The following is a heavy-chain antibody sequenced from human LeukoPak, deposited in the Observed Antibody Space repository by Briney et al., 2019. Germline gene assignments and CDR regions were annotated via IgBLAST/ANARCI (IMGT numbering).Heavy chain of an antibody. J-gene: IGHJ6*02. CDR1: GDRVSNNRAA. V-gene: IGHV6-1*01. Sequence: SRTLSLTCAISGDRVSNNRAAWNWIRQSPLRGLEWLGRTYYRSKWCNAYAESVKSRITIDPDTSKNQFSLQLNSVTPEDTAVYYCARDYYYGMDVWDQGTTVTVSS. CDR2: TYYRSKWCN. CDR3: ARDYYYGMDV.